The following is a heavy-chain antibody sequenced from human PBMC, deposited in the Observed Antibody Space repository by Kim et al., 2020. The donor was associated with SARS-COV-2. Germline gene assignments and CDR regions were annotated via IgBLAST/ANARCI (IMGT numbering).Heavy chain of an antibody. CDR1: GGSITSYY. D-gene: IGHD3-22*01. CDR3: AREYTYHYDSSRHDAFDI. Sequence: SETLSLTCTVSGGSITSYYWSWIRQPPGKGLEWIGYMYYSGSTNYNPSLKSRVTMSVDTSKNQFSLKLSSVTAADTAVYYCAREYTYHYDSSRHDAFDIWGQGTKVTVSS. V-gene: IGHV4-59*01. CDR2: MYYSGST. J-gene: IGHJ3*02.